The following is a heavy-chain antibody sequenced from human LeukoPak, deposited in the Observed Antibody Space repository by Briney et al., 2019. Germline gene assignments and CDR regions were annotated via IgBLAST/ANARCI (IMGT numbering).Heavy chain of an antibody. CDR3: AREVVVPAAPGYSGFFVY. D-gene: IGHD2-2*01. V-gene: IGHV4-4*07. Sequence: SETLSLTCTVSGGSISSYYWSWIRQPAGKGLEWIGRIYTSGSTNYNPSLKSRVTISVDTSKNQFSLKLSSVTAADTAVYYCAREVVVPAAPGYSGFFVYWGQGTLVTVSS. J-gene: IGHJ4*02. CDR2: IYTSGST. CDR1: GGSISSYY.